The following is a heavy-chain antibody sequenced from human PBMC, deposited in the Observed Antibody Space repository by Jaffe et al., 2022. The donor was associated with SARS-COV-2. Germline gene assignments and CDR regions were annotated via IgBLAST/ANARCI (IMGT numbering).Heavy chain of an antibody. Sequence: QVQLQESGPGLVKPSETLSLTCTVSGGSISSYYWSWIRQPPGKGLEWIGYIYYSGSTNYNPSLKSRVTISVDTSKNQFSLKLSSVTAADTAVYYCARDRRDTYVGGYVYYYGMDVWGQGTTVTVSS. CDR2: IYYSGST. V-gene: IGHV4-59*01. D-gene: IGHD2-15*01. CDR1: GGSISSYY. J-gene: IGHJ6*02. CDR3: ARDRRDTYVGGYVYYYGMDV.